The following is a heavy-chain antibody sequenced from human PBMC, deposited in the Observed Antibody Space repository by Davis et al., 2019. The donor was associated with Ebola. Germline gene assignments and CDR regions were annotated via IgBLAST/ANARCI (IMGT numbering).Heavy chain of an antibody. Sequence: SQTPSLPCAIPGDSFPSNSAAWHWLRQSPSRGLEWLGRTYYRSTWYNDYAVSVKSRITINPATSKNQFSLQLNSVTPEDTAVYYCARVPGRYSSYFDYWGQGTLVTVSS. V-gene: IGHV6-1*01. CDR3: ARVPGRYSSYFDY. D-gene: IGHD6-13*01. J-gene: IGHJ4*02. CDR2: TYYRSTWYN. CDR1: GDSFPSNSAA.